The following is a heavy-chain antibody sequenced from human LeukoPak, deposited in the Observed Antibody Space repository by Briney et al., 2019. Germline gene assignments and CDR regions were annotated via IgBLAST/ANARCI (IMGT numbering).Heavy chain of an antibody. CDR2: ISSTSSYI. V-gene: IGHV3-21*06. J-gene: IGHJ6*02. CDR3: ARALWSGPVYYGMDV. Sequence: GGSLRLSCTASGFTFDNYAMIWVRQASGKGLEWVSSISSTSSYIYYADSMKGRFTISRDNAKNSLYLQMNSLRAEDTAVYYCARALWSGPVYYGMDVWGQGTTVTVSS. D-gene: IGHD3-10*01. CDR1: GFTFDNYA.